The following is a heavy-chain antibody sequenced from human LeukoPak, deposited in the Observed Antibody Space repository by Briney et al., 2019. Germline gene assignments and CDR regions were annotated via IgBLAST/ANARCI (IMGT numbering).Heavy chain of an antibody. Sequence: SETLSLTCTVSGGSISSSSYYWGWIRQPPGEGLEWIGSIYYSGSTYYNPSLKSRVTISVDTSKNQFSLKLSSVTAADTAVYYCARAGRLGELSLYALNYWGQGTLVTVSS. CDR1: GGSISSSSYY. V-gene: IGHV4-39*07. CDR2: IYYSGST. D-gene: IGHD3-16*02. J-gene: IGHJ4*02. CDR3: ARAGRLGELSLYALNY.